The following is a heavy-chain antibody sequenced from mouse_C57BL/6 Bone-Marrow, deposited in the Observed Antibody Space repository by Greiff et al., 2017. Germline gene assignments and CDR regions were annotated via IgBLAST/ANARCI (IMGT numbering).Heavy chain of an antibody. V-gene: IGHV3-6*01. Sequence: EVQLQQSGPGLVKPSQSLSLTCSVTGYSITSGYYWNWIRQFPGNKLEWMGYISYDGSNNYNPSLKNRISITRDTSKKQFFLKLNSVTTEDTATYYCARVGLLYYFDYWGQGTNLTVSS. J-gene: IGHJ2*01. CDR3: ARVGLLYYFDY. CDR1: GYSITSGYY. D-gene: IGHD1-1*01. CDR2: ISYDGSN.